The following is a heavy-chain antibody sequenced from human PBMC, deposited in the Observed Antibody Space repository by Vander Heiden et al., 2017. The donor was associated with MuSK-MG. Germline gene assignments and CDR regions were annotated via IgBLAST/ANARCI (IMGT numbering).Heavy chain of an antibody. CDR1: GGSFSGYY. J-gene: IGHJ4*02. V-gene: IGHV4-34*01. D-gene: IGHD3-10*01. CDR2: INHSGST. Sequence: QVQLQQWGAGLLKPSETLSLTCAVYGGSFSGYYWSWIRQPPGKGLEWIGEINHSGSTNYNPSLKSRVTISVDTSKNQFSLKLSSVTAADTAVYYCAPERYGSGSPLWGQGTLVTVSS. CDR3: APERYGSGSPL.